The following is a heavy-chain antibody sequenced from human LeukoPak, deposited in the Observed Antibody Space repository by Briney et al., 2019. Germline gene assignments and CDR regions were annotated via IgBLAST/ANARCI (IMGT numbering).Heavy chain of an antibody. CDR3: ARGDPQAYKQPRPGYYYMDV. CDR2: IIPIFGTA. J-gene: IGHJ6*03. D-gene: IGHD2-21*01. V-gene: IGHV1-69*05. CDR1: GGTFSSYA. Sequence: SVKVSCKASGGTFSSYAISWVRQAPGQGLEWMGGIIPIFGTANYAQKFQGRVTITTDESTSTAYMELSSLRSEDTAVYYCARGDPQAYKQPRPGYYYMDVWGKGTTVTVSS.